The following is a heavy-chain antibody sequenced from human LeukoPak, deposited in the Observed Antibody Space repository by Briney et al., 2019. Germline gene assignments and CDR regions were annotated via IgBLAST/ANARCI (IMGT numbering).Heavy chain of an antibody. CDR2: IYSSGST. V-gene: IGHV4-4*07. CDR3: ASDERGSGWSFDN. Sequence: SETLSLTCTVAGGSISSYSWSWIRQPAGKGLEWIGRIYSSGSTNYNPSLKSRVTMSVDTSKNQFSLKLSSVTAADTAVYYCASDERGSGWSFDNWGQGTLVTVSS. D-gene: IGHD6-19*01. J-gene: IGHJ4*02. CDR1: GGSISSYS.